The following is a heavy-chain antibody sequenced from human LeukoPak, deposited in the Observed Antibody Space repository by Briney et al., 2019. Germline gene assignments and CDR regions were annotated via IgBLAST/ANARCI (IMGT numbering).Heavy chain of an antibody. CDR1: GFTFSSYW. Sequence: GGSLRLSCAASGFTFSSYWMAWVRQAPGKGLEWVANIKQDGSEKFYVDSVEGRFTISRDNAKNLLYLQINSLRVEDTAVYYCAGGAGWLIDSWGQGTLVTVSS. CDR2: IKQDGSEK. D-gene: IGHD6-19*01. CDR3: AGGAGWLIDS. V-gene: IGHV3-7*01. J-gene: IGHJ4*02.